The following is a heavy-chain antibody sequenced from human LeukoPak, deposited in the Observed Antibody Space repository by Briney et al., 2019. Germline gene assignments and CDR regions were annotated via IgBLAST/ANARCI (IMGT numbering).Heavy chain of an antibody. CDR2: ISYDGSNK. V-gene: IGHV3-30*09. Sequence: PGGSLRLSCAASGFTFSSYAMHWVRQAPGKGLEWVAVISYDGSNKYYADSVKGRFAISRDNSKNTLYLQMNSLRAEDTAVYYCARERSNYYYYYAMDVWGQGTTVTVSS. J-gene: IGHJ6*02. CDR1: GFTFSSYA. CDR3: ARERSNYYYYYAMDV. D-gene: IGHD4-11*01.